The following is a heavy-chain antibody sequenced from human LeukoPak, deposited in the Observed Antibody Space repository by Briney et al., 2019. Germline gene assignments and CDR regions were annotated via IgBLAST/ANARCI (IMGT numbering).Heavy chain of an antibody. Sequence: GGSLRLSCAASGLTFSNYGMSWVRQAPGKGLEWVSSITGSGGSTCVDSVQGRFTISRDNSKNALYLQMSSLRADDTAVYYCAKVEEDPLLWFGELLAYWGQGTLVTVSS. V-gene: IGHV3-23*01. CDR2: ITGSGGST. D-gene: IGHD3-10*01. J-gene: IGHJ4*02. CDR1: GLTFSNYG. CDR3: AKVEEDPLLWFGELLAY.